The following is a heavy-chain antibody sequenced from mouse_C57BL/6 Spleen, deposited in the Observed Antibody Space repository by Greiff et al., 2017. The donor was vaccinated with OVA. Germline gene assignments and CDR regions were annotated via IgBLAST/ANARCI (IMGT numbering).Heavy chain of an antibody. CDR3: ARDEDMDY. CDR1: GYTFTSYW. J-gene: IGHJ4*01. V-gene: IGHV1-64*01. CDR2: IHPNSGST. Sequence: QVQLKESGAELVKPGASVKLSCKASGYTFTSYWMHWVKQRPGQGLEWIGMIHPNSGSTNYNEKFKSKATLTVDKSSSTAYMQLSSLTSEDSAVYYCARDEDMDYWGQGTSVTVSS.